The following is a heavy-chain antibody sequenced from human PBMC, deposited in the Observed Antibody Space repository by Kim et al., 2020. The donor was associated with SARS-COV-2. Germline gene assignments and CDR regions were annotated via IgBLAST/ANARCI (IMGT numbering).Heavy chain of an antibody. CDR1: GFTFSSYG. V-gene: IGHV3-33*01. CDR2: IWYDGSNK. J-gene: IGHJ4*02. D-gene: IGHD3-10*01. CDR3: ARGSLLLWFGDQQDY. Sequence: GGSLRLSCAASGFTFSSYGMYCVRQAPGKWLEWVAVIWYDGSNKYYADSVKGRFTISRDNSKNTLYRPMNSLRAEDTAVYYCARGSLLLWFGDQQDYWGRRTLVTVSS.